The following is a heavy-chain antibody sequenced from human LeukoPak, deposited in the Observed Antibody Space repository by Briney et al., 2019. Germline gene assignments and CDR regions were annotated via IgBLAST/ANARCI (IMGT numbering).Heavy chain of an antibody. CDR2: IGKGGT. CDR3: ASDYPRYYFYMDV. Sequence: GGSLRLSCAASGFTVSSNYMSWVGQAPGKGLEWVSSIGKGGTYYADSVKGRFTISRDNSKSTLYLQMNGLRAEDTAVYYCASDYPRYYFYMDVWGKGTTVTVSS. CDR1: GFTVSSNY. J-gene: IGHJ6*03. V-gene: IGHV3-53*01.